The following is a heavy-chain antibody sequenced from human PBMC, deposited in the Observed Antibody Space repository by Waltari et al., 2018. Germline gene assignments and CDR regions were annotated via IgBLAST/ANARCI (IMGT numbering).Heavy chain of an antibody. Sequence: QVQLQESGPGLLKSSGTLSLTCSVSGDSIIGYFWSWVRPPAGKKMEWIGRIHSTGNSDPNPSLKSRISMSVDTSKNQVSLNLTSVTAADTAVYYCARDRVESEFYYYYHMDVWGRGTAVIISS. J-gene: IGHJ6*03. V-gene: IGHV4-4*07. CDR1: GDSIIGYF. CDR2: IHSTGNS. CDR3: ARDRVESEFYYYYHMDV. D-gene: IGHD3-10*01.